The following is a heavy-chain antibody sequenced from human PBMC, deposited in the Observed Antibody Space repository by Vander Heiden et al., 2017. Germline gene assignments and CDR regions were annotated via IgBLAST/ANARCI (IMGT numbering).Heavy chain of an antibody. Sequence: QVQLQESGPGLVQPSETLSLTCTVSGGSISSYYWSWIRQPPGKGLEWIGYIYYSGSTNYIPSIKSRVTISVDTSKNQFSLKLSSVTAADTAVYYCAIYDFWSGYPDYWGQGTLVTVSS. CDR2: IYYSGST. CDR3: AIYDFWSGYPDY. V-gene: IGHV4-59*01. D-gene: IGHD3-3*01. CDR1: GGSISSYY. J-gene: IGHJ4*02.